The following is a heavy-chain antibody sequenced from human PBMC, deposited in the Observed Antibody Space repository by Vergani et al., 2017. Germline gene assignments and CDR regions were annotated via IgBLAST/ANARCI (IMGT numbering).Heavy chain of an antibody. Sequence: QLQLQESGPGLVKPSETLSLTCTVSGGSISSSSYYWGWIRQPPGKGLEWIGSIYYSGSTYYNPSLKSRVTISVDTSKNQFSLKLSSVTAADTAVYYCARGGLELAYPTPRRNWFDPWGQGTLVTVSS. V-gene: IGHV4-39*07. CDR2: IYYSGST. CDR1: GGSISSSSYY. D-gene: IGHD1-7*01. J-gene: IGHJ5*02. CDR3: ARGGLELAYPTPRRNWFDP.